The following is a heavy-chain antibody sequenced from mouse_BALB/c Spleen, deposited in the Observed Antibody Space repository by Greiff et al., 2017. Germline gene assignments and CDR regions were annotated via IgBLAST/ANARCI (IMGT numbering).Heavy chain of an antibody. J-gene: IGHJ4*01. Sequence: EVKLVESGGGLVQPGGSLRLSCATSGFTFTDYYMSWVRQPPGKALEWLGFIRNKANGYTTEYSASVKGRFTISRDNSQSILYLQMNTLRAEDSATYYGARDEIGAYYRYDGGAMDYWGQGTSVTVSS. CDR3: ARDEIGAYYRYDGGAMDY. CDR1: GFTFTDYY. CDR2: IRNKANGYTT. D-gene: IGHD2-14*01. V-gene: IGHV7-3*02.